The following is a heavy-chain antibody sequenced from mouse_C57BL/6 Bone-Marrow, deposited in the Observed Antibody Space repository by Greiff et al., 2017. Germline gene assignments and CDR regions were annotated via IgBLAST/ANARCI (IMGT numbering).Heavy chain of an antibody. V-gene: IGHV14-1*01. CDR2: IDTDDGDT. Sequence: VQLQQSGAELVRPGASVKLSCTASGFNIKDYYMHWVTQRPEQGLEWIGRIDTDDGDTDSAPKFQGQSTMTADTSSTTAYLQLSSLTSEDTADYYGTTSAMANWGQGTSVTVSS. CDR3: TTSAMAN. J-gene: IGHJ4*01. CDR1: GFNIKDYY.